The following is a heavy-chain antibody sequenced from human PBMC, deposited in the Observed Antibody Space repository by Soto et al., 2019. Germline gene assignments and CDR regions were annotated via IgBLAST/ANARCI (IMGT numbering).Heavy chain of an antibody. Sequence: SVKVSCKASGGTFSSYAISWLRQSAGQGLEWMGGIIPIFGTANYAQKFQGRVTITADESTSTAYMELSSLRSEDTAVYYCARGKNEEYSRFPNLDGMDVWGQGTTVTVSS. J-gene: IGHJ6*02. CDR1: GGTFSSYA. CDR2: IIPIFGTA. V-gene: IGHV1-69*13. D-gene: IGHD6-6*01. CDR3: ARGKNEEYSRFPNLDGMDV.